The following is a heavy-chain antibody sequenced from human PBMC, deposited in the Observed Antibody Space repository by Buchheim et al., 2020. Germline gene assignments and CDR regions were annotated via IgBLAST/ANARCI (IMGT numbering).Heavy chain of an antibody. J-gene: IGHJ4*02. V-gene: IGHV3-7*01. CDR2: IKQDGSEK. CDR3: ARSHRLRWYDPEQPDY. Sequence: EVQLVESGGGLVQPGGSLRLSCAASGFTFSSYWMSWVRQAPGKGLEWVANIKQDGSEKYYVDSVKGRFTISRDNAKNSLYLQMNSLRAEDTTVYYCARSHRLRWYDPEQPDYWGQGTL. CDR1: GFTFSSYW. D-gene: IGHD1-1*01.